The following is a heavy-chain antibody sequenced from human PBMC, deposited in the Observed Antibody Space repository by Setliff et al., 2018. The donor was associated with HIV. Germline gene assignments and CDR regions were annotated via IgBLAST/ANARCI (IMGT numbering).Heavy chain of an antibody. CDR1: GGSISSGSYY. CDR3: ARAPFYSGYDSHDSSGYYLDAFDI. J-gene: IGHJ3*02. CDR2: IYTSGST. D-gene: IGHD3-22*01. V-gene: IGHV4-61*02. Sequence: PSETLSLTCTVSGGSISSGSYYWSWIRQPAGKGLEWFGRIYTSGSTNYNPSLKSRVTISVDTSKKQFSLKVNSVTAADTAVYYCARAPFYSGYDSHDSSGYYLDAFDIWGPGTMVTVS.